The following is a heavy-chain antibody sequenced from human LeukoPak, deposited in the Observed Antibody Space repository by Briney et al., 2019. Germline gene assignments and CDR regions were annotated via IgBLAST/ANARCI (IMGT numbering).Heavy chain of an antibody. D-gene: IGHD2-8*01. V-gene: IGHV1-2*02. CDR2: INPKSGGT. CDR1: GYTFTDYY. Sequence: ASVKLSCKASGYTFTDYYLHWVRQAPGRGLEWMGWINPKSGGTNYAQKFQGRVTMTRNTSISTAYMELSRLTSDDTAVYSCARDLGDSNNYYYHGMDVWGQGTTVTVSS. J-gene: IGHJ6*02. CDR3: ARDLGDSNNYYYHGMDV.